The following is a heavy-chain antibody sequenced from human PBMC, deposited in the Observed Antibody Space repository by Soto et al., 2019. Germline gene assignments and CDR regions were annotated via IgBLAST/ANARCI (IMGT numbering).Heavy chain of an antibody. CDR1: GFTFSSYD. J-gene: IGHJ6*02. D-gene: IGHD5-18*01. V-gene: IGHV3-13*01. CDR2: IGTAGDT. Sequence: GGSLRLSCAASGFTFSSYDMLWVRQATGKGLEWVSAIGTAGDTYYPGSVKGRFTISRENAKNSLYLQMNSLRAGDTAVYYCAREGHGGYSYGPYYYGMDVWGQGTTVTVSS. CDR3: AREGHGGYSYGPYYYGMDV.